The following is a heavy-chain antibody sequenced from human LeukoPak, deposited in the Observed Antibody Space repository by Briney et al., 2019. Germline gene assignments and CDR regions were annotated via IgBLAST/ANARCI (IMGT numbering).Heavy chain of an antibody. V-gene: IGHV4-39*01. Sequence: SETLSLTCTVSGSSIRSSSSYWGWTRQPPGKGLEWIGSIDYSGSTHYNPSLKSRVTIFVDTSKNQFSLKLSSVSAADTAVYYCARRFDFWGQGTLVTVSS. CDR1: GSSIRSSSSY. CDR2: IDYSGST. J-gene: IGHJ4*02. CDR3: ARRFDF.